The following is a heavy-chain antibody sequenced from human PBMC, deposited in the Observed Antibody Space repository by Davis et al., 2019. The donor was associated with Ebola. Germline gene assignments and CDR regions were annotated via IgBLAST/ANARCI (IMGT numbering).Heavy chain of an antibody. V-gene: IGHV3-30*18. CDR1: GFTFSSYA. CDR2: MSYDGGHE. Sequence: GGSLRLSCAASGFTFSSYAMHWVRQAPGRGLEWVSIMSYDGGHEDYADSVKGRFTISRDNSKNTLYLEMNSLRPKDTAVYYCAKDLVVTRGIGFFDVWGQGTVVTVSS. J-gene: IGHJ3*01. D-gene: IGHD4-23*01. CDR3: AKDLVVTRGIGFFDV.